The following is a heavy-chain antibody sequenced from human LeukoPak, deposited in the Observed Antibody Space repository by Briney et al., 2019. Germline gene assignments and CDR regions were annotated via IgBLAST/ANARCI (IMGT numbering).Heavy chain of an antibody. Sequence: SETLSLTCTVSGGSISSYYWSWIRQPPGKGLEWIGYIYYSGSTNYNPSLKSRVTISVDTSKNQFSLKLSSVTAADTAVYYCAREDENDSSGYSPGFDYWGQGTLVTVSS. J-gene: IGHJ4*02. CDR3: AREDENDSSGYSPGFDY. V-gene: IGHV4-59*12. CDR1: GGSISSYY. D-gene: IGHD3-22*01. CDR2: IYYSGST.